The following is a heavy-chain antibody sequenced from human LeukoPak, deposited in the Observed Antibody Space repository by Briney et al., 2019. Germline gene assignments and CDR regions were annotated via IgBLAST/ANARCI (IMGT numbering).Heavy chain of an antibody. CDR2: ISGSDGST. D-gene: IGHD2/OR15-2a*01. V-gene: IGHV3-23*01. Sequence: GGSLRLSCAASGFSFSSYAMSWVRQAPGKGLEWVSGISGSDGSTNYADSVKGRFTISRENSKNTLYLQMNSLRAEDTAVYYCAKDSAKKYDDYWGQGTLVTVSS. CDR1: GFSFSSYA. J-gene: IGHJ4*02. CDR3: AKDSAKKYDDY.